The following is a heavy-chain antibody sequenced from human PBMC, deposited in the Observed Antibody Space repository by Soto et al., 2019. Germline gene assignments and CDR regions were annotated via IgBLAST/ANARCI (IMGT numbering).Heavy chain of an antibody. J-gene: IGHJ4*01. V-gene: IGHV3-53*01. CDR3: ARRSSGYPYYFDY. D-gene: IGHD3-22*01. CDR2: IYSGGST. Sequence: PGGSLRLSCAASGFTVSTNYMSWVRQAPGKGLEWVSLIYSGGSTYYADSVKGRFTISSDNSKNTLYLQMNSLRAEDTAVYYCARRSSGYPYYFDYWGQEPWSPSPQ. CDR1: GFTVSTNY.